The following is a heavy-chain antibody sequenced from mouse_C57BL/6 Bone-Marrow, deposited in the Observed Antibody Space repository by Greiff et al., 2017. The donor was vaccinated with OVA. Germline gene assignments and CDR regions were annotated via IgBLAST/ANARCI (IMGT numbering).Heavy chain of an antibody. D-gene: IGHD1-1*01. J-gene: IGHJ4*01. Sequence: VQLQQSGAELVKPGASVKLSCTASGFNIKDYYMHWVKQRTEQGLEWIGRIDPEDGETKYAPQFQGKATITADTSSNTAYLQLSSLTSEDTAVYYCARVAYYYGTDHYAMDYWGQGTSVTVSS. CDR3: ARVAYYYGTDHYAMDY. CDR2: IDPEDGET. V-gene: IGHV14-2*01. CDR1: GFNIKDYY.